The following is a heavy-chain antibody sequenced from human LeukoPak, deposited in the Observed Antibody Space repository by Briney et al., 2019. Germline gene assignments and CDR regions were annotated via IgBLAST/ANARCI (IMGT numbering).Heavy chain of an antibody. CDR2: ISGSGGST. J-gene: IGHJ3*02. Sequence: PGGSLRLSCAASGFTFSSYAMSWVRQAPGKGLEWVSAISGSGGSTYYADSVKGRFTISRDNSKNTLYLQLNSLRPEDTAVYYCAKGEYCSSTSCYLLAFDIWGQGTMVTVSS. D-gene: IGHD2-2*01. CDR3: AKGEYCSSTSCYLLAFDI. V-gene: IGHV3-23*01. CDR1: GFTFSSYA.